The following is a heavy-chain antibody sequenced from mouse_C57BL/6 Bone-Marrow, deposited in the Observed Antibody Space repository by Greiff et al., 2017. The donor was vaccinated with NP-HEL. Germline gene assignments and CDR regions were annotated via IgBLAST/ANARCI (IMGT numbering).Heavy chain of an antibody. CDR2: INPNNGGT. D-gene: IGHD1-1*01. CDR3: ARSHYYGSSYIFDY. CDR1: GYTFTDYN. Sequence: VHVKQSGPELVKPGASVKIPCKASGYTFTDYNMDWVKQSHGKSLEWIGDINPNNGGTIYNQKFKGKATLTVDKSSSTAYMELRSLTSEDTAVYYCARSHYYGSSYIFDYWGQGTTLTVSS. V-gene: IGHV1-18*01. J-gene: IGHJ2*01.